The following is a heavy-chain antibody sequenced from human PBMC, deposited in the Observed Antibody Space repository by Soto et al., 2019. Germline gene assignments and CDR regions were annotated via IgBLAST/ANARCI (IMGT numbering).Heavy chain of an antibody. CDR1: GYTFTSYD. D-gene: IGHD1-1*01. V-gene: IGHV1-8*01. J-gene: IGHJ6*04. CDR2: MNPNSGNT. CDR3: ARERTGTTIMDV. Sequence: ASVKVSCKASGYTFTSYDINWVRQATGQGLEWMGWMNPNSGNTGYAQKFQGRVTMTRNTSISTAYMELSSLRSEDTAVYYCARERTGTTIMDVWGEGTPVTVSS.